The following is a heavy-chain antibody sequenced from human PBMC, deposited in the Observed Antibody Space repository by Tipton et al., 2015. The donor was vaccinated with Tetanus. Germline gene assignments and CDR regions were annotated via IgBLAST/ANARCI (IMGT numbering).Heavy chain of an antibody. D-gene: IGHD3-16*01. CDR1: GYTFSNYG. CDR3: ARGGGHFDY. Sequence: QLVQSGVEVKKPGASVKVSCKASGYTFSNYGVSWVRQAPGQGLEWMGWISAYNGNTNFAQKFQGRVTMTTDTPTNTAYMELRSRRSDDAALYYCARGGGHFDYWGQRTLDTVPS. V-gene: IGHV1-18*01. CDR2: ISAYNGNT. J-gene: IGHJ4*02.